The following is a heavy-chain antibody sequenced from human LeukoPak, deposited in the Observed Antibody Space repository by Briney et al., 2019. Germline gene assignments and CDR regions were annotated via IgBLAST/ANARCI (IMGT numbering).Heavy chain of an antibody. D-gene: IGHD6-13*01. Sequence: GGSLRLSCAASGFTFSSYDMHWVRQATGKGLEWVSAIGTAGDTYYPGSVKGRFTISRENAKNSLYLQMNSLRAGDTAVYYCAREDDNSTPFDWGQGTLVTVSS. J-gene: IGHJ4*02. CDR1: GFTFSSYD. CDR2: IGTAGDT. CDR3: AREDDNSTPFD. V-gene: IGHV3-13*01.